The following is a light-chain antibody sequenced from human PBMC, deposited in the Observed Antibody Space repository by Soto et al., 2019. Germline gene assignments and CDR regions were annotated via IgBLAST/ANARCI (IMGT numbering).Light chain of an antibody. Sequence: EIVITQSPGTLSVSPGEGVTLSCRASQSVSSNLAWYQQRPGQAPRLLIYGASTRATGIPARFSGSGSGTEFTLPISSLQSEDFAVYYCQQYNNWPPITFGQGTRLEIK. CDR3: QQYNNWPPIT. CDR2: GAS. CDR1: QSVSSN. J-gene: IGKJ5*01. V-gene: IGKV3-15*01.